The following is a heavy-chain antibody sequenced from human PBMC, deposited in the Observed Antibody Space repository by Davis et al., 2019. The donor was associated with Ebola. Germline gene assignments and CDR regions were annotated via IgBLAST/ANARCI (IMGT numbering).Heavy chain of an antibody. CDR1: GGSISSYY. J-gene: IGHJ4*02. D-gene: IGHD3-3*01. CDR3: ARFDLWSGDY. V-gene: IGHV4-59*08. CDR2: IYYSAIT. Sequence: PSETLSLTCTVSGGSISSYYWSWIRQPPGKGLEWIGYIYYSAITNYNPSLKSRVTISVDTSKNQFSLKLSSVTAADTAVYYCARFDLWSGDYWGQGTLVTVSS.